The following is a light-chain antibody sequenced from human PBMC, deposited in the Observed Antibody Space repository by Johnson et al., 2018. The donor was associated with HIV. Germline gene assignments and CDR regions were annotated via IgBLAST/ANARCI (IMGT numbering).Light chain of an antibody. CDR2: EDN. V-gene: IGLV1-51*02. J-gene: IGLJ1*01. Sequence: QPVLTQPPSVSAAPGQKVTISCSGSSSNIGNNYVSWYQQLPGTAPKLLIYEDNKRPSGIPDRFSGSKSGASATLGITGFQTGDEADYYCGTWDTSLSAGVFGPGTKVSVL. CDR1: SSNIGNNY. CDR3: GTWDTSLSAGV.